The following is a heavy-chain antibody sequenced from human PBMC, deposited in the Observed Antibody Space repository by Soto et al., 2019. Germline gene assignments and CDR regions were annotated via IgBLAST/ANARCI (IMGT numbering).Heavy chain of an antibody. J-gene: IGHJ3*01. CDR3: AKRGYCNILDCYDAFDV. Sequence: VQLLESGGGLVQPGGSLRLSCAASGFTFSSSAMNWVHQAPGKGLEWVSRISGSGDGTDYADSVKGRFTISRDNSKNTLYLQMNSLRGEDTAIYYCAKRGYCNILDCYDAFDVWGQGTLVTVSS. CDR2: ISGSGDGT. D-gene: IGHD2-15*01. V-gene: IGHV3-23*01. CDR1: GFTFSSSA.